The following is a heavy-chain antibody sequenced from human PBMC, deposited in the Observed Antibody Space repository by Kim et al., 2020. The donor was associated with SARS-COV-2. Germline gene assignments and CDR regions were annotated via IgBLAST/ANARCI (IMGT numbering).Heavy chain of an antibody. Sequence: NYAQNVQGRVTMTRDTSISTAYMGVSRLRSDDTAVYYCARGNDFWSGYDYWGQGTLVTVSS. D-gene: IGHD3-3*01. CDR3: ARGNDFWSGYDY. J-gene: IGHJ4*02. V-gene: IGHV1-2*02.